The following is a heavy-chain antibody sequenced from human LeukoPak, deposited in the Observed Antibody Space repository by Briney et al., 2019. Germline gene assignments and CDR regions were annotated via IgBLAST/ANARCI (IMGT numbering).Heavy chain of an antibody. Sequence: SETLSLTCTVSGGSISSSRYFWGWIRQPPGTGLEWIGSIYYSGSTNYNPSLKSRVTISVDTSKNQFSLKLSSVTAADTAVFYCARQGYYDILTGHLSPREIDSWGQGALVTVSS. V-gene: IGHV4-39*01. D-gene: IGHD3-9*01. CDR3: ARQGYYDILTGHLSPREIDS. J-gene: IGHJ4*02. CDR1: GGSISSSRYF. CDR2: IYYSGST.